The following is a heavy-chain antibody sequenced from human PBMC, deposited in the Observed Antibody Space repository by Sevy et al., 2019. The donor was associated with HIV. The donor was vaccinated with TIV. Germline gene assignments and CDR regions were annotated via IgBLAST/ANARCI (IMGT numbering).Heavy chain of an antibody. D-gene: IGHD3-10*01. CDR2: IWYDGSNK. J-gene: IGHJ4*02. Sequence: GGSLRLSCAASGFTFSSYGMHWVRQAPGKGPEWVAVIWYDGSNKYYADSVKGRFTISRDNSKNTLYLQMNSLRAEDTAVYYCARDKLPPVMVTMVRGALSYYFDYWGQGTLVTVSS. V-gene: IGHV3-33*01. CDR1: GFTFSSYG. CDR3: ARDKLPPVMVTMVRGALSYYFDY.